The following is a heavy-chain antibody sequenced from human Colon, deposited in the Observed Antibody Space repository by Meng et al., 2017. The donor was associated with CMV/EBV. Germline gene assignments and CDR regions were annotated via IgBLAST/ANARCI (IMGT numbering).Heavy chain of an antibody. CDR3: ARDDSSLPAYYYGMDV. Sequence: GESLKISCTASGFIFNNYEMNWVRQAPGKGLEWVSHISRRGVTIYYADSVKGRFTISRDNAENSLYLQMNSLRAKDTAVYYCARDDSSLPAYYYGMDVWGQGTTVTVSS. V-gene: IGHV3-48*03. J-gene: IGHJ6*02. CDR2: ISRRGVTI. D-gene: IGHD3-22*01. CDR1: GFIFNNYE.